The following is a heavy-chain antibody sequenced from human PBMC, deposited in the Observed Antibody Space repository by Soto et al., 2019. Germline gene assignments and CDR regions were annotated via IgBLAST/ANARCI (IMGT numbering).Heavy chain of an antibody. CDR3: ARDATIRGHSFDY. CDR1: GFTFSSYA. Sequence: QVQLVESGGGVVQPGRSLRLSCAASGFTFSSYAMHWVRQAPGKGLEWVAVISYDGSNKYYADSVKGRFTISRDNSKNTLYRQMNSLRAEDTAVYYCARDATIRGHSFDYWGQGTLVTVSS. J-gene: IGHJ4*02. V-gene: IGHV3-30-3*01. D-gene: IGHD5-12*01. CDR2: ISYDGSNK.